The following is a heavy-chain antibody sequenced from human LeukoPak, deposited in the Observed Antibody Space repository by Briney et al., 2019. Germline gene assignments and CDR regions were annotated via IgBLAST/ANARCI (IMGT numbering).Heavy chain of an antibody. CDR3: TKEYDYSGYLGQGRGYFDY. D-gene: IGHD3-22*01. Sequence: GGSLRLSYAASGFSFTYNAMTWVRQSPGKELNWSSAFSGSGGSTYYADSVKGRFTISRDNSKNTLYLQMTSLRAEDTAIYFCTKEYDYSGYLGQGRGYFDYWGQGTLVTVSS. V-gene: IGHV3-23*01. CDR2: FSGSGGST. J-gene: IGHJ4*02. CDR1: GFSFTYNA.